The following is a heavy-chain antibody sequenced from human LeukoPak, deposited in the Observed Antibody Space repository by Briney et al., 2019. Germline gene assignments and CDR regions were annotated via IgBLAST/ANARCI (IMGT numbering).Heavy chain of an antibody. CDR2: ISGRGNYI. CDR3: AKDEGFDYYDSSGYYLDY. CDR1: GFTFSSHN. Sequence: GGSLRLSCAASGFTFSSHNMNWVGHAPGKGLEWVSSISGRGNYIFYAGSVKGRFTISRDSAKNSLSLQMNSLRAEDTAVYYCAKDEGFDYYDSSGYYLDYWDQGTLVTVSS. D-gene: IGHD3-22*01. J-gene: IGHJ4*02. V-gene: IGHV3-21*01.